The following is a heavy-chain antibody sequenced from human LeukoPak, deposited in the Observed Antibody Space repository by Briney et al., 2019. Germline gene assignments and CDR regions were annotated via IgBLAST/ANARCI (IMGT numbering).Heavy chain of an antibody. Sequence: SETLSLTCAVYGGSFSGYYWSWIRQPPGKGLEWIGEINHSGSTNYNPSLKSRVTISVDTSKNQFSLKQSSVTAADTAVYYCARGSNSDYWGQGTLVTVSS. CDR2: INHSGST. J-gene: IGHJ4*02. CDR1: GGSFSGYY. CDR3: ARGSNSDY. V-gene: IGHV4-34*01. D-gene: IGHD5-24*01.